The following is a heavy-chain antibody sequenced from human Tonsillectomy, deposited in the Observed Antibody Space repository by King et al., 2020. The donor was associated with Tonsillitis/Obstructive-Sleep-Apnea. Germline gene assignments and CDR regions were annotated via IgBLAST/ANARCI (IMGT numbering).Heavy chain of an antibody. J-gene: IGHJ1*01. Sequence: QLVQSGAEVKKPGASVKVSCKASGYTFTNYDITWVRQAPGQGLEWMGWSRPYNGDTNYAQKLQGRVTMTSDTSTSTAYMELRSLRSDDPAVYYCARDYYDRSGYYHGYFQHWGQGTLVTVSS. D-gene: IGHD3-22*01. CDR1: GYTFTNYD. V-gene: IGHV1-18*01. CDR2: SRPYNGDT. CDR3: ARDYYDRSGYYHGYFQH.